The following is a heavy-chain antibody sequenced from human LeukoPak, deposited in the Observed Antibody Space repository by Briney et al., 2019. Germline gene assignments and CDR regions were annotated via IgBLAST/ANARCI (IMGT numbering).Heavy chain of an antibody. V-gene: IGHV1-2*04. CDR3: ARDCSGGSCGFDH. CDR1: GYTFTGYY. Sequence: ASVKVSCKASGYTFTGYYMHWVRQAPGQGLEWMGWINPNSGGTNYAQKFQGWVTMTRDTSISTAYMELSRLRSDDTAVYYCARDCSGGSCGFDHWGQGTLVTVSS. D-gene: IGHD2-15*01. J-gene: IGHJ4*02. CDR2: INPNSGGT.